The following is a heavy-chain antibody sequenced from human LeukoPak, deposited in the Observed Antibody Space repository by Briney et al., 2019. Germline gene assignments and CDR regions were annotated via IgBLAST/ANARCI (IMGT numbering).Heavy chain of an antibody. CDR1: GFTFSSYS. CDR2: ISSSSSTI. D-gene: IGHD6-25*01. CDR3: ASQVAASDFDY. J-gene: IGHJ4*02. V-gene: IGHV3-48*04. Sequence: GGSLRLSCAAPGFTFSSYSMNWVRQAPGKGLEWVSYISSSSSTIYYADSVKGRFTISRDNAKNSLYLQMNSLRAEDTAVYYCASQVAASDFDYWGQGTLVTVSS.